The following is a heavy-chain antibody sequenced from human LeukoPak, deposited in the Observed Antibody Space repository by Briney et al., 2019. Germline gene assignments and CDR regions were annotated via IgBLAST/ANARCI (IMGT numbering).Heavy chain of an antibody. CDR1: GFTFSSYG. Sequence: GGSLRLSCAASGFTFSSYGMHWVRQAPGKGLEWVAHIKQDGSAKHYVDSVRGRCTISRDNARNSVFLQMNSLRAEDTAVYYCATGVATINDHWGQGTLVTVSS. CDR3: ATGVATINDH. V-gene: IGHV3-7*01. D-gene: IGHD5-12*01. CDR2: IKQDGSAK. J-gene: IGHJ5*02.